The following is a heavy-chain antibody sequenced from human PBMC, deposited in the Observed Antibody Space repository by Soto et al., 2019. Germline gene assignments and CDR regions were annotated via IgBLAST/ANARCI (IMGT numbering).Heavy chain of an antibody. J-gene: IGHJ3*02. CDR2: ISGSGGST. Sequence: GSLRLSCAASGFTFSSYAMSWVRQAPGKGLEWVSAISGSGGSTYYADSVKGRFTISRDNSKNTLYLQMNSLRAEDTAVYYCAKDLWFDGMIVVVTNDDFDIWGQGTMVTVSS. CDR1: GFTFSSYA. V-gene: IGHV3-23*01. D-gene: IGHD3-22*01. CDR3: AKDLWFDGMIVVVTNDDFDI.